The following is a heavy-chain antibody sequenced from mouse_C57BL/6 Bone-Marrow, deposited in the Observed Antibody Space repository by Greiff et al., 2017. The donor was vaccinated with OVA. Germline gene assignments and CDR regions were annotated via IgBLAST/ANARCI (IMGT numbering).Heavy chain of an antibody. J-gene: IGHJ3*01. Sequence: EVKLMESGGGLVKPGGSLKLSCAASGFTFSSYAMSWVRQTPEKRLEWVATISDGGSYTYYPDNVKGRFTISRDNAKNNLYLQMSHLKSEDTAMYYWAREGITTVRAWFAYWGQGTLVTVSA. D-gene: IGHD1-1*01. CDR1: GFTFSSYA. CDR3: AREGITTVRAWFAY. CDR2: ISDGGSYT. V-gene: IGHV5-4*01.